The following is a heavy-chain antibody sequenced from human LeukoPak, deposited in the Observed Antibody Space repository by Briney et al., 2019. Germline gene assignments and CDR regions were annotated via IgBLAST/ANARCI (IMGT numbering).Heavy chain of an antibody. D-gene: IGHD2-2*01. CDR2: MNPNSGNT. V-gene: IGHV1-8*01. J-gene: IGHJ4*02. Sequence: GSVKVSCKASGYTFTSYDINWVRQATGQGLEWMGWMNPNSGNTGYAQKFQGRVTMTRNTSISTAYMELSSLRSEDTAVYYCERAMKKQKDCSSTSCYLLGDYWGQGTLVTVSS. CDR3: ERAMKKQKDCSSTSCYLLGDY. CDR1: GYTFTSYD.